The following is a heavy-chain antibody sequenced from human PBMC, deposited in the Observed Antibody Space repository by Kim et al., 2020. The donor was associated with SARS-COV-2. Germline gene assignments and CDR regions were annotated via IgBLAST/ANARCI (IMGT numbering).Heavy chain of an antibody. CDR1: GFPFNNAW. V-gene: IGHV3-15*01. CDR3: STWSLPDY. Sequence: GGSLRLSCAVSGFPFNNAWMNWVRQAPGKALEWVGRIKNKADGGKTDYAAPVKDRFTISRDDSKNTLYLQMKSLKTEDTAVYYCSTWSLPDYWGQGTLVTVSS. CDR2: IKNKADGGKT. J-gene: IGHJ4*02.